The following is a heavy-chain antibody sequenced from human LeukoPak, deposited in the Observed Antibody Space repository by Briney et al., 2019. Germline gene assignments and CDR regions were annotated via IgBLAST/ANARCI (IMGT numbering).Heavy chain of an antibody. D-gene: IGHD4-11*01. CDR3: ARVAQGATTENYYYYYMDV. J-gene: IGHJ6*03. CDR1: GFAFNSYT. CDR2: ITSRGTYI. V-gene: IGHV3-21*01. Sequence: KPGGSLSLSCAASGFAFNSYTIKWVRQAPGKGLEWVSAITSRGTYIYNADSVKGRFTISRDNAENSAYLQMSSLRAEDTAVYYCARVAQGATTENYYYYYMDVWGKGTTVTVSS.